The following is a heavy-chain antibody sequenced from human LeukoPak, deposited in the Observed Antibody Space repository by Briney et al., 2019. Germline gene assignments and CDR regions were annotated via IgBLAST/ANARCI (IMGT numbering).Heavy chain of an antibody. CDR3: ARLTGDIVVVPAAMDRGSWFDP. V-gene: IGHV1-2*02. Sequence: ASVKVSCKASGYTFTGYYMHWVRQAPGQGLEWMGWINPNSGGTNYAQKFQGRVTMTRDTSISTAYMELSRLRSDDTAVYYCARLTGDIVVVPAAMDRGSWFDPWGQGTLVTVSS. J-gene: IGHJ5*02. D-gene: IGHD2-2*01. CDR2: INPNSGGT. CDR1: GYTFTGYY.